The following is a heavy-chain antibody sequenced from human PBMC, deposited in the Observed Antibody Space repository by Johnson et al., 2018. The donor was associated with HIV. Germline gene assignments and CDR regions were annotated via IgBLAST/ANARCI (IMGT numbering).Heavy chain of an antibody. V-gene: IGHV3-15*01. D-gene: IGHD2-15*01. CDR2: IKSKTDGGTT. J-gene: IGHJ3*02. Sequence: EVQLVESGGGLVKPGGSLRLSCAASGFTFSNAWMSWVRQAPGKGLEWVGRIKSKTDGGTTDYAAPVKGRFTISRDDSKNTVYLQMNSLRAGDTALYYCARAVCRGGRCYSHDAFDIWGQGTMVTVSS. CDR1: GFTFSNAW. CDR3: ARAVCRGGRCYSHDAFDI.